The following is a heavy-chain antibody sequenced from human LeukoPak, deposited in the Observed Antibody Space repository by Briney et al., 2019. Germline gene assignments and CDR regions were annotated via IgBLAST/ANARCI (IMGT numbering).Heavy chain of an antibody. CDR3: ARDRYYYDSSGEDAFDI. CDR2: ISSSSSYI. V-gene: IGHV3-21*01. Sequence: GGSLRLSCAASGFTFSSYSMNWVRQPPGKGLEWVSSISSSSSYIYYADSVKGRFTITRDNAKNSLYLQMNSLRAEDTAVYYCARDRYYYDSSGEDAFDIWGQGTMVTVSS. CDR1: GFTFSSYS. D-gene: IGHD3-22*01. J-gene: IGHJ3*02.